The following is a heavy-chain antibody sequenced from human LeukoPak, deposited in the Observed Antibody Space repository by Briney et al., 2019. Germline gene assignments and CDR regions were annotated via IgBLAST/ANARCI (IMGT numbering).Heavy chain of an antibody. Sequence: GGSLRLSCAASRFTFSTYWMSWVRQAPGKGLEWVANIKQDGSEKDYVDSVKGRFTISRDNAKNSLYLQMNSLRAEDTAVYYCARECMDTTMVDAFDIWGQGTMVTVSS. V-gene: IGHV3-7*01. CDR2: IKQDGSEK. J-gene: IGHJ3*02. CDR1: RFTFSTYW. CDR3: ARECMDTTMVDAFDI. D-gene: IGHD5-18*01.